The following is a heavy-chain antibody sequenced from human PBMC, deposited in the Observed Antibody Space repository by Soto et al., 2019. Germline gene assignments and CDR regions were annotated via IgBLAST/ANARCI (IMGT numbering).Heavy chain of an antibody. CDR2: IYYSGNT. Sequence: PSETLSLTCTVSGASIRSYYWSWIRQPPGKGLEWIGYIYYSGNTNYSPSLKSRVTISVDTSKNQFSLRLSSMTAADTAVYYCARAPGYYDRRGSKVPWGQGTLVTVSS. J-gene: IGHJ5*02. CDR1: GASIRSYY. D-gene: IGHD3-22*01. V-gene: IGHV4-59*01. CDR3: ARAPGYYDRRGSKVP.